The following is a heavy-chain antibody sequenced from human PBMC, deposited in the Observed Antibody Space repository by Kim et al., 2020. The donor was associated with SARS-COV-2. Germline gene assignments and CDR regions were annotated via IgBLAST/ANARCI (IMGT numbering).Heavy chain of an antibody. CDR3: ASLTEQDSSGWYGDSGYFDY. CDR2: ISYDGSNK. CDR1: GFTFSSYA. V-gene: IGHV3-30-3*01. Sequence: GGSLRLSCAASGFTFSSYAMHWVRQAPGKGLEWVAVISYDGSNKYYADSVKGRFTISRDNSKNTLYLQMNSLRAEDTAVYYCASLTEQDSSGWYGDSGYFDYWGQGTLVTVSS. J-gene: IGHJ4*02. D-gene: IGHD6-19*01.